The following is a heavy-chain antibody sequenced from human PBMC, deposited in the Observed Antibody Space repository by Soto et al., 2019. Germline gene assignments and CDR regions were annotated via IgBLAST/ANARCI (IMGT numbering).Heavy chain of an antibody. J-gene: IGHJ6*02. CDR2: IFPDSSDT. D-gene: IGHD3-9*01. CDR3: ASRQGLVRGNFYYALDV. V-gene: IGHV5-51*01. CDR1: GYTFRDYW. Sequence: GESLKISCMGSGYTFRDYWVGWVRQKPGKGLEWMGIIFPDSSDTRYSPSFQGQVTISVDKSLNTAYLHWTSLKASDSAIYYCASRQGLVRGNFYYALDVWGQGTTVTVSS.